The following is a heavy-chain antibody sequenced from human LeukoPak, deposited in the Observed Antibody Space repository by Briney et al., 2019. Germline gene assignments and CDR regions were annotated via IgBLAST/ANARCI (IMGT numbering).Heavy chain of an antibody. Sequence: ASVKVSCKASGYTFTSDYIHWVRQAPGQGLEWMGMINPSGATTTYAQNFQGRVTMTRDTSTRTAYMELSSLRSEDTAVYYCAKEGNSGWVPKYWGQGTLVTVSS. D-gene: IGHD6-19*01. CDR3: AKEGNSGWVPKY. CDR1: GYTFTSDY. J-gene: IGHJ4*02. V-gene: IGHV1-46*01. CDR2: INPSGATT.